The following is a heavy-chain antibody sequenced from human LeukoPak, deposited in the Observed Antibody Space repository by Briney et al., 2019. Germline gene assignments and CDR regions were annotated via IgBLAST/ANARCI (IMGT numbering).Heavy chain of an antibody. J-gene: IGHJ6*03. CDR1: GYTFTSYY. CDR2: INPSGGST. CDR3: ARAVAGIRYYMDV. V-gene: IGHV1-46*01. Sequence: ASVKVSCKASGYTFTSYYMHWVRQAPGQGLEWMGIINPSGGSTSYAQKFQGRVTMTRDMSTSTVYMELSSLRSEDTAVYYCARAVAGIRYYMDVWGKGTTVTVSS. D-gene: IGHD6-19*01.